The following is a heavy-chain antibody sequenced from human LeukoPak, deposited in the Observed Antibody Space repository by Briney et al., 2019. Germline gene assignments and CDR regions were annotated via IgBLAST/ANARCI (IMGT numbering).Heavy chain of an antibody. V-gene: IGHV1-8*01. J-gene: IGHJ4*02. CDR2: MNPNSGNT. CDR3: AREGSVVPAASNFDY. D-gene: IGHD2-2*01. Sequence: ASVKVSCKASGYTFTSYDINWVRQATGQGLEWMGWMNPNSGNTGYAQKLQGRVTITRNTSISTAYMELSSLRSEDTAVYYCAREGSVVPAASNFDYWGQGTLVTVSS. CDR1: GYTFTSYD.